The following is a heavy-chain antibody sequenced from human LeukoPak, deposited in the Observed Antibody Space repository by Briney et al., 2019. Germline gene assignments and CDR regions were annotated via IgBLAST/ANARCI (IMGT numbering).Heavy chain of an antibody. CDR1: GFTFSSYG. Sequence: PGGSLRLSCAASGFTFSSYGMHWVRQAPGKGLEWVALISRDGSNEYYADSVKGRFTISRDNSKNTLSLQVNTLRVEDTAVYYCATDKYCTPTDCLHGRFYFDYWGQGTLITVSS. CDR2: ISRDGSNE. CDR3: ATDKYCTPTDCLHGRFYFDY. V-gene: IGHV3-30*03. D-gene: IGHD2-8*01. J-gene: IGHJ4*02.